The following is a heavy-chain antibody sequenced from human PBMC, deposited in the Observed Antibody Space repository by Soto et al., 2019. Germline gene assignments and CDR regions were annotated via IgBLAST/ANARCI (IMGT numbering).Heavy chain of an antibody. CDR3: ARGRGCSTGCHNFDY. Sequence: EVQLVESGGGLVQPGGSLRLSCAASGFTVSSYWMSWVRQAPGKGLEWVANIKQDGSEKYYVDSVKGRFTISRDNDKNSLYLQMNSLRAEDTAVYYCARGRGCSTGCHNFDYWGQGTLVTVSS. CDR2: IKQDGSEK. J-gene: IGHJ4*02. D-gene: IGHD2-2*01. CDR1: GFTVSSYW. V-gene: IGHV3-7*01.